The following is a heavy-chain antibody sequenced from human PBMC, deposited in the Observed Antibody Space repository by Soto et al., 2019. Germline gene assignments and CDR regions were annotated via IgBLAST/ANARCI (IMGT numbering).Heavy chain of an antibody. CDR2: TSYDGTSK. D-gene: IGHD6-19*01. CDR1: GFIFSSDA. V-gene: IGHV3-30-3*01. Sequence: QVQLVESGGGVVRPGRSLRLSCAASGFIFSSDAMHWVRQAPGKGLEWVAVTSYDGTSKYYADSVKGRFFISRDNFKNTLYLQMNSLRPEDTAVYYCARDTRYSSGYYASWGQGTLVTVSS. J-gene: IGHJ4*02. CDR3: ARDTRYSSGYYAS.